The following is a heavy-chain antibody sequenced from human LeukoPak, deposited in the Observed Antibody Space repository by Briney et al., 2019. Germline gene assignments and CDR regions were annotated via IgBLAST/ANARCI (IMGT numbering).Heavy chain of an antibody. J-gene: IGHJ4*02. CDR3: ARVRGRDDY. D-gene: IGHD3-10*01. Sequence: PSETLSLTCSVSGDSISSYYWSWIRQPPGKGLEWNGQIYNRGSTNYNPSLKSRVTISVDTPKNQSSLTLNSVTTADTAIYYCARVRGRDDYWGQGTLVTVSS. V-gene: IGHV4-59*01. CDR1: GDSISSYY. CDR2: IYNRGST.